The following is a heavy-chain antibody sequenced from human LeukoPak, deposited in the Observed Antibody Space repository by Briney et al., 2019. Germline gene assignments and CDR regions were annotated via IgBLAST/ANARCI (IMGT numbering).Heavy chain of an antibody. CDR3: ARDRSDIVVVPAAAGGDPIDY. J-gene: IGHJ4*02. D-gene: IGHD2-2*01. Sequence: PGGSLTLSCAASGFTFSSYSMNWVRQAPGKGLEWVSSISSSSSYIYYADSVKGRFTISRDNAKNSLYLQMNSLRAEDTAVYYCARDRSDIVVVPAAAGGDPIDYWGQGTLVTVSS. V-gene: IGHV3-21*01. CDR1: GFTFSSYS. CDR2: ISSSSSYI.